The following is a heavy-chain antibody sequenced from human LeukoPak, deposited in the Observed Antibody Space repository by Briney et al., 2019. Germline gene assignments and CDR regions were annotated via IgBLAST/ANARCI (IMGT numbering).Heavy chain of an antibody. D-gene: IGHD3-22*01. V-gene: IGHV3-33*06. CDR3: AQDWSGGYSGYSDD. CDR1: GFTFSTYG. J-gene: IGHJ4*02. Sequence: GRSLRLSCAASGFTFSTYGMHWARQAPGKGLECVADLCNDGGNKYYAESVKGRFTISRDNSKNTRYLQMDALRAEDTVMYCGAQDWSGGYSGYSDDWGQGTLVSVSS. CDR2: LCNDGGNK.